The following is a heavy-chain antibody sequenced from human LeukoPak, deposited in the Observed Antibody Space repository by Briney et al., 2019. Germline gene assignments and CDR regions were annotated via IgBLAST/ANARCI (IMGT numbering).Heavy chain of an antibody. J-gene: IGHJ4*02. CDR2: ISYDGSNK. V-gene: IGHV3-30-3*01. Sequence: PGRSLILSCASSGFTFRSYAMDWVGPAPGKGLEWVAVISYDGSNKYYADSVKGRFTISRDNSKNTLYLQMNSLRAEDTAVYYCARGRYYYDSSGYYRGYYFDYWGQGTLVTVSS. CDR1: GFTFRSYA. CDR3: ARGRYYYDSSGYYRGYYFDY. D-gene: IGHD3-22*01.